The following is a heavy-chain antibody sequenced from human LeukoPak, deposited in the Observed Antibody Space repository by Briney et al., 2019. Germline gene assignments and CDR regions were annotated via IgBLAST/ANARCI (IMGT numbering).Heavy chain of an antibody. Sequence: GGSLRLPCAASRFTFSTYSMNWVRQAPGKGLEWVSSIDSTSTYIYYADSVKGRFTISRDNAKNSLYLQMDSLRAEDTAVYYCARDSLVGSTTPVFDYWGQGTLVTVSS. CDR2: IDSTSTYI. CDR3: ARDSLVGSTTPVFDY. J-gene: IGHJ4*02. CDR1: RFTFSTYS. D-gene: IGHD1-26*01. V-gene: IGHV3-21*04.